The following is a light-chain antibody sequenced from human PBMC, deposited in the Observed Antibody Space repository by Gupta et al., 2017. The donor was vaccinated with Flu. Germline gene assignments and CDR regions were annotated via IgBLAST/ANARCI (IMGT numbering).Light chain of an antibody. V-gene: IGKV3-15*01. J-gene: IGKJ2*01. CDR1: QSVGSN. CDR2: GAS. CDR3: QQYDDWPPYT. Sequence: EVVMPQPPATLSVALGERATLSCRASQSVGSNLAWYQQKPGQAPRLLIFGASVRAANVPATFSGRGSGADFTLTISSVQSEDSAIYYCQQYDDWPPYTFGQGTKLEI.